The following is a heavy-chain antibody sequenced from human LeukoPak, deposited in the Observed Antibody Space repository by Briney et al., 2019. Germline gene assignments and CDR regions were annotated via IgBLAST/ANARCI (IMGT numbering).Heavy chain of an antibody. J-gene: IGHJ4*02. Sequence: GGSLRLSCAASGFAFSSYGMHWVRQAPGKGLEWVAFIRYDGSNKYYADSVKGRFTISRDNSKNTLYLQMNSLRAEDTAVYYCAKDQAVPYYYDSSGLDFDYWGQGTLVTVSS. CDR1: GFAFSSYG. D-gene: IGHD3-22*01. CDR2: IRYDGSNK. CDR3: AKDQAVPYYYDSSGLDFDY. V-gene: IGHV3-30*02.